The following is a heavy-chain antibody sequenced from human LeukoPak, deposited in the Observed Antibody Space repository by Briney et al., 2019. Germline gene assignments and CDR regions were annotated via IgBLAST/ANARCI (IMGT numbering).Heavy chain of an antibody. CDR2: INPSGGST. CDR1: GYTFTSYY. J-gene: IGHJ4*02. Sequence: GASVKVSCKASGYTFTSYYTHWVRQAPGQGLEWMGIINPSGGSTSYAQKFQGRVTMTRDMSTSTVYMELSSLRSEDTAVYYCARDCTISGSGSYYCFDYWGQGTLVTVSS. V-gene: IGHV1-46*01. CDR3: ARDCTISGSGSYYCFDY. D-gene: IGHD3-10*01.